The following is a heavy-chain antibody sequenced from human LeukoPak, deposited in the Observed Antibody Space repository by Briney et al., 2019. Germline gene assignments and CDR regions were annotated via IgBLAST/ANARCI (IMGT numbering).Heavy chain of an antibody. Sequence: SGGSLRLSCEASGFSFSSYGLHWVRQAPGMGLEWVAFIRYDGTNKYYADSVKGRFTISRDNSKNTLSLQMNNLRAEDTAVYYCAKATWDFWSATENWGQGTLVTVSS. CDR1: GFSFSSYG. CDR3: AKATWDFWSATEN. J-gene: IGHJ4*02. CDR2: IRYDGTNK. V-gene: IGHV3-30*02. D-gene: IGHD3-3*01.